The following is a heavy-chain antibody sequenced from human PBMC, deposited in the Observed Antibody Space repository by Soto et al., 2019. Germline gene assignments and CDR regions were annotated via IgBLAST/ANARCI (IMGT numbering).Heavy chain of an antibody. D-gene: IGHD2-15*01. V-gene: IGHV1-69*13. CDR1: GGTFSSYA. J-gene: IGHJ4*02. CDR3: ARDRSTYCSGGSCYYSPSH. Sequence: ASVKVSCKASGGTFSSYAISWVRQAPGQGLEWMGGIIPIFGTANYAQKFQGRVTITADESTSTAYMELSSLRSEDTAVYYCARDRSTYCSGGSCYYSPSHWGQGTLVTVSS. CDR2: IIPIFGTA.